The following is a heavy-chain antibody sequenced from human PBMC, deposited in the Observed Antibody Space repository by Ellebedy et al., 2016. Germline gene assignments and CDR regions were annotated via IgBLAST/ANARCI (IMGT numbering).Heavy chain of an antibody. D-gene: IGHD6-19*01. J-gene: IGHJ4*02. CDR2: ISWNSGSI. V-gene: IGHV3-9*01. CDR1: GFTFDDYA. CDR3: AKDRVAGGWYYFDY. Sequence: SLKISXAASGFTFDDYAMHWVRQAPGKGLEWVSGISWNSGSIGYADSVKGRLTISRDNSKNTLYLQMNSLRADDTAVYYCAKDRVAGGWYYFDYWGQGTLVTVSS.